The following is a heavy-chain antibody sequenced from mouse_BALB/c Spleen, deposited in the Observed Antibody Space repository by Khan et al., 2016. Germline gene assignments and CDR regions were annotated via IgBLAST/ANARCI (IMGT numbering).Heavy chain of an antibody. J-gene: IGHJ2*01. CDR1: GYSITSDYA. CDR3: ARAGYYVGYYVDY. V-gene: IGHV3-2*02. CDR2: ISYSGST. D-gene: IGHD2-3*01. Sequence: EVQLQESGPGLVKPSQSLSLTCTVTGYSITSDYAWNWIRQFPGNKLEWMGYISYSGSTSYNPSLKSRISITRDTSKNQFFLQLNSVTTEDTATXYCARAGYYVGYYVDYWGQGTTLTVSS.